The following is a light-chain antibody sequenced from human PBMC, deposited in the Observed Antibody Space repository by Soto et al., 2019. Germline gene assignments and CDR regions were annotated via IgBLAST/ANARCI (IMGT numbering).Light chain of an antibody. Sequence: VLTQPRSVSGSPGQSVTISCTGTSTDVGGYNYVSWYQQHPAKAPKLMIYDVSERPSGIPDRFSGSKSGNTASLTISGLQAEDEADYYCCSYAGSYNWVFGNGTKVTV. CDR1: STDVGGYNY. V-gene: IGLV2-11*01. CDR2: DVS. CDR3: CSYAGSYNWV. J-gene: IGLJ1*01.